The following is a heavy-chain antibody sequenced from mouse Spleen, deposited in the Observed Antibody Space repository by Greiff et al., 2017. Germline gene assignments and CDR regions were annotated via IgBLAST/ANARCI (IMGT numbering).Heavy chain of an antibody. CDR1: GYTFTDYE. J-gene: IGHJ2*01. CDR2: IDPETGGT. Sequence: QVQLQQSGAELVRPGASVTLSCKASGYTFTDYEMHWVKQTPVHGLEWIGAIDPETGGTAYNQKFKGKAILTADKSSSTAYMELRSLTSEDSAVYYCTRWGTTVVAPYWGQGTTLTVSS. D-gene: IGHD1-1*01. CDR3: TRWGTTVVAPY. V-gene: IGHV1-15*01.